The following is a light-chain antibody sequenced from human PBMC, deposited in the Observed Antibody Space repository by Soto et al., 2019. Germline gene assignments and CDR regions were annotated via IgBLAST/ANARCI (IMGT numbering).Light chain of an antibody. Sequence: QSALTQPASVSGSPGQSITISCTGTSSDVGGYNYVSWYQQHPGKAPKPMIYEVSNRTSGVSNRFSGSKSGNTAALTISGLQAADEADYYCCSYTSSSGLVFGGGTKVTVL. CDR2: EVS. CDR1: SSDVGGYNY. CDR3: CSYTSSSGLV. V-gene: IGLV2-14*01. J-gene: IGLJ2*01.